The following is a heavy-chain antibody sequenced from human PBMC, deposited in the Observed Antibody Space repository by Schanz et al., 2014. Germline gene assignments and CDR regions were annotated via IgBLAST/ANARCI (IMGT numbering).Heavy chain of an antibody. Sequence: EMQLLESGGGLIQPGGSLRLSCAASGFTLNNAWMNWVRQAPGKGLEWVSAISGSGGSTYYADSVKGRFTISRDNSKNTLYLQMNSLRAEDTAVYYCAKGRFGELSAFDIWGQGTMVTVSS. CDR3: AKGRFGELSAFDI. CDR1: GFTLNNAW. J-gene: IGHJ3*02. D-gene: IGHD3-10*01. CDR2: ISGSGGST. V-gene: IGHV3-23*01.